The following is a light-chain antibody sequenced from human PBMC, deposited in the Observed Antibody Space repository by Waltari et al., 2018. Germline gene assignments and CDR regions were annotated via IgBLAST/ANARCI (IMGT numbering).Light chain of an antibody. J-gene: IGKJ1*01. CDR1: QSLVHSDGNTY. CDR2: TVS. Sequence: DVVRTQSPPTLPVTPGQRASIPCRPGQSLVHSDGNTYLNWFQQSPGQSPMRLIYTVSDRASGVPDRFGSSWSGTDFTIKSSRVDDEDVAIYYCMQGTHWPRTFGQGTKVEI. V-gene: IGKV2-30*02. CDR3: MQGTHWPRT.